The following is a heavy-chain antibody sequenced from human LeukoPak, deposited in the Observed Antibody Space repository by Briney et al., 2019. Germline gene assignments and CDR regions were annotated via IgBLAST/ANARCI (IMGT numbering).Heavy chain of an antibody. Sequence: PGQPLRLSCAASGFSFNNYAMYWVRQAPGKGLEWVALISYDGGDKYYAESMKGRITISRDNAENTLYLQMNNLRPDDTAFYFCVKEGVEYSYSYGDYWGQGTLVTVSS. V-gene: IGHV3-30*18. D-gene: IGHD3-16*01. CDR3: VKEGVEYSYSYGDY. CDR2: ISYDGGDK. CDR1: GFSFNNYA. J-gene: IGHJ4*02.